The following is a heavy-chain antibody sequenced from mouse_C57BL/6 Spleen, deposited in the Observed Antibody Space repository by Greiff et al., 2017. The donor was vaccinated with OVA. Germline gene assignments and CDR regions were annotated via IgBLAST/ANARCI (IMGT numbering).Heavy chain of an antibody. CDR1: GYTFTSYW. CDR3: AGGRGSCPGYFDV. V-gene: IGHV1-50*01. CDR2: IDPSAGYT. D-gene: IGHD1-1*01. J-gene: IGHJ1*03. Sequence: QVQLKQPGAELVKPGASVKLSCKASGYTFTSYWMQWVKQRPGQGLEWIGEIDPSAGYTNYNQKFKGKATLPVDKSSSPAYMQLSSLTSEDSAVYYCAGGRGSCPGYFDVWGTGTTVTVSS.